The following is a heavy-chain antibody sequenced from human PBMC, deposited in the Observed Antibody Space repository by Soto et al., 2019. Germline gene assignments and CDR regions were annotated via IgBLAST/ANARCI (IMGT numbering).Heavy chain of an antibody. V-gene: IGHV3-30*19. J-gene: IGHJ1*01. CDR2: TSYDGSDK. CDR3: ARWGTTGGLDV. CDR1: GFTFRSYV. D-gene: IGHD3-16*01. Sequence: QVQLVESGGGVVQPGTSVRVSCVGSGFTFRSYVIHWVRQAPGKGLEWVALTSYDGSDKYYGDSVRGRFTISRDNSRNTVDLQMHSLRSEDTALYSCARWGTTGGLDVWGQGTLVSVSS.